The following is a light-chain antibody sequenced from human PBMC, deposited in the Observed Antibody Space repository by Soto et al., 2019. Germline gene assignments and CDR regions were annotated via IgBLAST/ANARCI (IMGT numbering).Light chain of an antibody. CDR2: RAS. CDR3: QQANSFPHT. Sequence: EIVMTQSPATLSVSPGERATLSCRASQSVSSLLAWYQQKPGQAPRLLIYRASTRATGIPARFSGSGSGTDFTLTISSLQPEDFATYYCQQANSFPHTFGGGTKVDIK. V-gene: IGKV3-15*01. CDR1: QSVSSL. J-gene: IGKJ4*01.